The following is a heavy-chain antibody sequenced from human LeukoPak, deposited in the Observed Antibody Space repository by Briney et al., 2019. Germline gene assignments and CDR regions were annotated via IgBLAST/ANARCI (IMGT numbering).Heavy chain of an antibody. V-gene: IGHV3-21*01. Sequence: GGSLRLSCAASGFTFSSYSMNWVRQAPGKGLEWVSSISSSSSYIYYADSVKGRFTISRDNAKNSLYLQMNSLRAEDTAVYYCARGPSSGWWRYYYYYYGMDVWGQGTTVTVSS. D-gene: IGHD6-19*01. CDR3: ARGPSSGWWRYYYYYYGMDV. CDR1: GFTFSSYS. J-gene: IGHJ6*02. CDR2: ISSSSSYI.